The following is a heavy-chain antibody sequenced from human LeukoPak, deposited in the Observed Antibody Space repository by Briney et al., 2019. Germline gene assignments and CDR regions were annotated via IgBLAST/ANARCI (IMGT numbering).Heavy chain of an antibody. CDR3: ARVGGGYYFDY. CDR2: ISSSISYI. J-gene: IGHJ4*02. D-gene: IGHD3-10*01. Sequence: GGSLRLSCAASGFTFSTYSMNWVRQAPGKGLEWVSSISSSISYIYYADSVKGRITISRDNAKNSLHLQMNSLRAEDTAVYYCARVGGGYYFDYWGQGTLVTVSS. CDR1: GFTFSTYS. V-gene: IGHV3-21*01.